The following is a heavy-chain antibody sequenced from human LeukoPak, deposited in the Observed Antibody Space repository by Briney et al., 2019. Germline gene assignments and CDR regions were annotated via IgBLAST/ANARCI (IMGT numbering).Heavy chain of an antibody. CDR3: VKGLRSYGHSLFDY. V-gene: IGHV3-23*01. D-gene: IGHD1-26*01. CDR2: ISGGGETS. Sequence: PGGSLRLSCAASGFTFSNHAMNWVRQAPGEGLEWVSVISGGGETSYYADSVKGRFTISRDNSKNTIYLQMNSLGAEDTAVYYCVKGLRSYGHSLFDYWGQGSLVTVSS. J-gene: IGHJ4*02. CDR1: GFTFSNHA.